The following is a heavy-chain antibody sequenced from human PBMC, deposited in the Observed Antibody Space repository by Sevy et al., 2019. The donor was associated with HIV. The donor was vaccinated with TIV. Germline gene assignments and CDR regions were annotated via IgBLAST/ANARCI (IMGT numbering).Heavy chain of an antibody. V-gene: IGHV3-23*01. CDR2: FSFGCGRI. CDR1: GFTFAKYS. CDR3: AREGCTQPHDY. Sequence: GGSLRLSCAASGFTFAKYSMSWLRQAPGKGLEWVSTFSFGCGRINYADSVKGRFTISRDDSKNTLYLQMNTLRAEDTATYFCAREGCTQPHDYWGQGTLVTVSS. J-gene: IGHJ4*02.